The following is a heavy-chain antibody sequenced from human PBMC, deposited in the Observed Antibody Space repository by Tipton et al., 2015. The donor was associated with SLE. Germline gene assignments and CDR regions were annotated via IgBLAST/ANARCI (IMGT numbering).Heavy chain of an antibody. Sequence: VQLVQSGAEVKKPGASVKVSCKASGYSFTGYYIHWVRQAPGQGLEWMGWINPNGGGTNFAQKFQGRVTMTRDTSINTAYMELSRLRSDDTAVYYCARLEIDGSSWFWFDFWGQGTLVTVSS. CDR3: ARLEIDGSSWFWFDF. V-gene: IGHV1-2*02. CDR1: GYSFTGYY. J-gene: IGHJ4*02. D-gene: IGHD6-13*01. CDR2: INPNGGGT.